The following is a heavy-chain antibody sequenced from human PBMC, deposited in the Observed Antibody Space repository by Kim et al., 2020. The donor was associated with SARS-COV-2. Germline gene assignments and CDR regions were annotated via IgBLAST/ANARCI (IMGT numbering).Heavy chain of an antibody. CDR1: GGTFSSYA. Sequence: SVKVSCKASGGTFSSYAISWVRQAPGQGLEWMGGIIPIFGTANYAQKFQGRVTITADESTSTAYMELSSLRSEDTAVYYCARDGCSSTSCYDGSSWTFDYWGQGTLVTVSS. J-gene: IGHJ4*02. CDR3: ARDGCSSTSCYDGSSWTFDY. CDR2: IIPIFGTA. D-gene: IGHD2-2*01. V-gene: IGHV1-69*13.